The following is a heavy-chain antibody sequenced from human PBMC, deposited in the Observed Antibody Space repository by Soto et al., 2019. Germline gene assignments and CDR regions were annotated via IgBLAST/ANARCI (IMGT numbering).Heavy chain of an antibody. V-gene: IGHV3-30*18. CDR2: ISYDGSNK. CDR3: AKDFRSSGWREPFDY. CDR1: GFTFSSYG. D-gene: IGHD6-19*01. J-gene: IGHJ4*02. Sequence: GESLKISCAASGFTFSSYGMHWVRQAPGKGLEWVAVISYDGSNKYYADSVKGRFTISRDNSKNTLYLQMNSLRAEDTAVYYCAKDFRSSGWREPFDYWGQGTLVTVSS.